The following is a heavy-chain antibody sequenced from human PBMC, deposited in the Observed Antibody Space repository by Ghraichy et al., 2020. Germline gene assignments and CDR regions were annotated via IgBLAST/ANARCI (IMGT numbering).Heavy chain of an antibody. CDR3: ARDGYTFGSFDY. CDR1: GYTLTKYA. Sequence: ASVKVSCKAFGYTLTKYAINWVRQAPGQGPEWMGWVDTKTGNPTYAQGFRGRFVFSLDTSVSTTYLHINRLMAEDTAVYFCARDGYTFGSFDYWGQGTLVTVSS. V-gene: IGHV7-4-1*02. CDR2: VDTKTGNP. J-gene: IGHJ4*02. D-gene: IGHD5-18*01.